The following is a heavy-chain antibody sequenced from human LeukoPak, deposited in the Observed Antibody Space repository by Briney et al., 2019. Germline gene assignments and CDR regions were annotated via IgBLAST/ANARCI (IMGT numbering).Heavy chain of an antibody. Sequence: SVKVSCKDSRGTFSSYAISWVPQAPGQGLEWIGGILPIFGTANYAQTFQGRVTITTDESTSPAYMQLSSLRPEDTAVYYCARSRGIAVADFNWYFDLWGRGTLVTVSS. CDR3: ARSRGIAVADFNWYFDL. CDR2: ILPIFGTA. J-gene: IGHJ2*01. CDR1: RGTFSSYA. D-gene: IGHD6-19*01. V-gene: IGHV1-69*05.